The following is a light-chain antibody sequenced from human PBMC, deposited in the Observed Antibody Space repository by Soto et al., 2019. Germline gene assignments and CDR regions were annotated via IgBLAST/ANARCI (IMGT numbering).Light chain of an antibody. CDR2: GAS. V-gene: IGKV3-15*01. CDR3: QQYNNWPPRGRT. Sequence: EIGMTQSPATRSVSPGERATLSCTASQRVSSNLAWYQQKPGKAPRLLISGASTRATGIPARFSGSGSGTEFTLTISSLQSEDFAVYYCQQYNNWPPRGRTFGQGTKVEIK. J-gene: IGKJ1*01. CDR1: QRVSSN.